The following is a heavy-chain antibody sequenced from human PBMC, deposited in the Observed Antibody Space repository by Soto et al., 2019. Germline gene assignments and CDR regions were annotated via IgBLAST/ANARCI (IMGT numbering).Heavy chain of an antibody. D-gene: IGHD1-26*01. J-gene: IGHJ5*02. CDR2: ISGSGFKK. CDR3: AKNQGVELVPLATVDWFDP. CDR1: GFIFENFG. Sequence: GSLRLSCAASGFIFENFGMSWVRQAPGKGLEWISSISGSGFKKYYADSVKGRFTISRDNSKSTVYLELNNLSAEDTAVYHCAKNQGVELVPLATVDWFDPWGQGAVVTVSS. V-gene: IGHV3-23*01.